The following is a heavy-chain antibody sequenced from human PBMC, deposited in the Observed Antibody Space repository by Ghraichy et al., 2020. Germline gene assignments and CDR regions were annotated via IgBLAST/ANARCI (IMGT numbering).Heavy chain of an antibody. J-gene: IGHJ4*02. CDR1: GFTVSSYS. CDR2: ISRIGNSI. D-gene: IGHD4-17*01. Sequence: GGSLRLSCAASGFTVSSYSMNWVRQAPGKGLEWVSYISRIGNSIYYADSVKGRFTISRDNVKNSLYLQMNSLRAEDTAVYYCARDWYGDYGYWGQGTLVTGSS. V-gene: IGHV3-48*01. CDR3: ARDWYGDYGY.